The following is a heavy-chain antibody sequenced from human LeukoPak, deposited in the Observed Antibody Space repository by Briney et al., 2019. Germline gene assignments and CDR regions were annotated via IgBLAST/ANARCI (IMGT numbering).Heavy chain of an antibody. CDR2: IHRDDKT. V-gene: IGHV3-53*01. J-gene: IGHJ4*02. CDR1: GFTVSSSF. D-gene: IGHD2-2*01. Sequence: GGSLRLSCAASGFTVSSSFIYWVRRAPGKGLEWVSFIHRDDKTYYADSVKGRFTMSRDSSKNTIYLQMNSLGADDTAVYYCAREVISTPSYFDYWGQGILVTVSS. CDR3: AREVISTPSYFDY.